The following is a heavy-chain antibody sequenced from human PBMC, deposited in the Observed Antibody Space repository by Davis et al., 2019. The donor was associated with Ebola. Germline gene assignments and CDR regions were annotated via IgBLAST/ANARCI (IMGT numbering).Heavy chain of an antibody. Sequence: SETLSLTCTVSGGSISSYYWSWIRQPAGKGLEWIGRIYTSGSTNYNPSLKSRVTMSVDTSKNQFSLKLSSVTAADTAVYYCARDYCSSTSCYGGLYYFDYWGQGTLVTVSS. V-gene: IGHV4-4*07. CDR3: ARDYCSSTSCYGGLYYFDY. CDR2: IYTSGST. J-gene: IGHJ4*02. D-gene: IGHD2-2*01. CDR1: GGSISSYY.